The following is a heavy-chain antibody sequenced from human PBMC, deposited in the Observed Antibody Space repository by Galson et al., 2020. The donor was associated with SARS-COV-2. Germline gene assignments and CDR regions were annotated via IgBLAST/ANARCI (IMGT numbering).Heavy chain of an antibody. CDR2: MEGDGSKK. J-gene: IGHJ4*02. CDR3: VRESPWNYFLDY. V-gene: IGHV3-7*01. CDR1: GFTFNNYW. D-gene: IGHD1-7*01. Sequence: GGSLRLSCAASGFTFNNYWMGWVRLAPGKGLEWVANMEGDGSKKFYVHSVSGRFTISRDNAKNALYLQMNSLRVEDTAVYYCVRESPWNYFLDYWGQGALVTVSS.